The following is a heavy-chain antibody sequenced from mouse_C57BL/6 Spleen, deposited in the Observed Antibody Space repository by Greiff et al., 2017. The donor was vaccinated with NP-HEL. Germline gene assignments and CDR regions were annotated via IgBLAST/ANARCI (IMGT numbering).Heavy chain of an antibody. Sequence: EVKLEESGEGLVKPGGSLKLSCAASGFTFSSYAMSWVRQTPEKRLEWVAYISSGGDYIYYADTVKGRFTISRDNARNTLYLQMSSLKSEDTAMYYCTRGSYGSSYLMDYWGQGTSVTVSS. J-gene: IGHJ4*01. V-gene: IGHV5S21*01. CDR3: TRGSYGSSYLMDY. CDR2: ISSGGDYI. CDR1: GFTFSSYA. D-gene: IGHD1-1*01.